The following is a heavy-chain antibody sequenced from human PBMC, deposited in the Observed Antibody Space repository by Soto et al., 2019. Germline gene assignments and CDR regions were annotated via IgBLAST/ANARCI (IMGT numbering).Heavy chain of an antibody. J-gene: IGHJ4*02. CDR1: GFTFSSYG. CDR2: IWYDGSNK. Sequence: QVQLVESGGGVVQPGRSLRLSCAASGFTFSSYGMHWVRQAPGKGLEWVAVIWYDGSNKYYADSVKGRFTISRDNSMNYLXXQMNSLRAEDTAVYYCARDPDRYSYAEGSRGGFDYWGQGTLVTVSS. CDR3: ARDPDRYSYAEGSRGGFDY. D-gene: IGHD5-18*01. V-gene: IGHV3-33*01.